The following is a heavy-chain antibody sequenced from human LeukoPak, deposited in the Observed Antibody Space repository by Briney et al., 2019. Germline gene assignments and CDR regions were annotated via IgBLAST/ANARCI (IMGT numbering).Heavy chain of an antibody. D-gene: IGHD2-21*02. J-gene: IGHJ4*02. CDR3: ARAKDRDGVNY. Sequence: WASVKVSCKASGGTFSSYAISWVRQAPGQGLEWMGWMNPNSGNTGYAQKFQGRVTITRNTSISTAYMELSSLRSEDTAVYYCARAKDRDGVNYWGQGTLVTVSS. V-gene: IGHV1-8*03. CDR1: GGTFSSYA. CDR2: MNPNSGNT.